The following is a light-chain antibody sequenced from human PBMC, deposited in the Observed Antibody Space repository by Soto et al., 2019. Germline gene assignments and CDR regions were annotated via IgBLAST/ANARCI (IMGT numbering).Light chain of an antibody. CDR1: SSNIGNNY. CDR3: GTWDSSLSAHV. J-gene: IGLJ1*01. V-gene: IGLV1-51*01. Sequence: QSVLTQPPSVSAAPGQKVTISCSGSSSNIGNNYVSWYQQLPGTAPKLLIYDNNKRPSGIPDRFSGSKSGTPATLGITGLQTGDEADYYCGTWDSSLSAHVFGTGTKVTVL. CDR2: DNN.